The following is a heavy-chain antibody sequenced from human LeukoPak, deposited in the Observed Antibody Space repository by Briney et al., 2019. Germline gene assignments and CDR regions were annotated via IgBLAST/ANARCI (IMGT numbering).Heavy chain of an antibody. CDR2: IYSGSNT. D-gene: IGHD4-23*01. CDR3: ARSLGGNPDY. V-gene: IGHV3-53*01. Sequence: PGGSLRLSCVLSGFTVSSSYMAWVRQAPGKGLKWVSVIYSGSNTYYADSVKGRFTISRDNSENTAYLQMNSLRAEDTAVYYCARSLGGNPDYWGQGTLVTVSS. CDR1: GFTVSSSY. J-gene: IGHJ4*02.